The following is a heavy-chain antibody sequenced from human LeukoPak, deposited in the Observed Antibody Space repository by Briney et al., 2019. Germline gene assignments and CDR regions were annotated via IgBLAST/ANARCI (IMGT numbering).Heavy chain of an antibody. V-gene: IGHV4-34*01. CDR1: GGSFSGYY. CDR2: INHSGST. CDR3: AKEREYCSSGSCHYDLDV. J-gene: IGHJ6*02. D-gene: IGHD2-15*01. Sequence: PSETLSLTCAVYGGSFSGYYWSWIRQPPGKGLEWIGEINHSGSTNYNPSLKSRVTISVDTSKNQFSLKLSSVTAADTAVYYCAKEREYCSSGSCHYDLDVWGQGTTVTVSS.